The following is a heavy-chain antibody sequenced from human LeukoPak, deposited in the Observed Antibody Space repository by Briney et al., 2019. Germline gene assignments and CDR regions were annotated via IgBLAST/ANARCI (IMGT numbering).Heavy chain of an antibody. CDR2: IYYSGST. CDR3: ARIRYNWNGEYYFDY. Sequence: TLSLTCTVSGGSISSSSYYWGWIRQPPGNGLEWIGSIYYSGSTYCNPSLKTRVTISVDTSKNQFSLKLSSVTAADTAVYYCARIRYNWNGEYYFDYWGQGTLVTVSS. D-gene: IGHD1-20*01. V-gene: IGHV4-39*07. J-gene: IGHJ4*02. CDR1: GGSISSSSYY.